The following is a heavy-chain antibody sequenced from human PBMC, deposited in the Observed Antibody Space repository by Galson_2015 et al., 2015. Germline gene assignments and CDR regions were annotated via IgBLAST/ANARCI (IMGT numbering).Heavy chain of an antibody. Sequence: SLRLSCAASGFTVATHYMSWVRQAPGKGLEWVSVIYSDGRSFYGDSVTGRFAIPRDSSKNALYLQMNSLRAEDTAVYYCARAPLRDYGDYLDYWGQGALVTVSS. V-gene: IGHV3-53*01. D-gene: IGHD4-17*01. J-gene: IGHJ4*02. CDR2: IYSDGRS. CDR1: GFTVATHY. CDR3: ARAPLRDYGDYLDY.